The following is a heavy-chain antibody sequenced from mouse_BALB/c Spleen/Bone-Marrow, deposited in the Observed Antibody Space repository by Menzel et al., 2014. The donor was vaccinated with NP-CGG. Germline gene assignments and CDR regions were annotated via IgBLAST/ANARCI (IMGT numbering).Heavy chain of an antibody. CDR2: INPSNGRT. CDR3: ARDWDEAYYFDY. CDR1: GYTFTSYW. Sequence: QVQLQQSGAELVKPGALVKLSCKASGYTFTSYWMHWVKQRPGQGLEWIGEINPSNGRTNYNEKFKSKATLTVDKSSSTAYMQLSSLTSEDSAVYYCARDWDEAYYFDYWGQGTTLTVSS. D-gene: IGHD4-1*01. J-gene: IGHJ2*01. V-gene: IGHV1S81*02.